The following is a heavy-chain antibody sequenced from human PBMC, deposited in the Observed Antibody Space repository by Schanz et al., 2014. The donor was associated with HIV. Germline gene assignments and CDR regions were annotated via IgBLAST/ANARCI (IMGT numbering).Heavy chain of an antibody. CDR1: GFTFSSLG. Sequence: EVQLLESGGGLVQPGGSLRLSCAASGFTFSSLGMSWVRQAPGEGLEWVSGISEFGGSAWYADSVKGRFTISRDNSKNTPYLQMDSLRAEDTALYFCAKSTWVDNCGQGTLVTVSS. V-gene: IGHV3-23*01. J-gene: IGHJ4*02. CDR2: ISEFGGSA. D-gene: IGHD2-2*01. CDR3: AKSTWVDN.